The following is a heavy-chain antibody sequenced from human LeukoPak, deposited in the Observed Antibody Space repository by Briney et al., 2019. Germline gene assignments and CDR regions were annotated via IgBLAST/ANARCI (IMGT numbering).Heavy chain of an antibody. Sequence: SVEVSCKASGGTFSSYAISWVRQAPGQGLEWMGRIIPILGIANYAQKFQGRVTTTADKSTSTAYMELSSLRSEDTAVYYCARDTWAARGIDYWGQGTLVTVSS. D-gene: IGHD6-6*01. V-gene: IGHV1-69*04. J-gene: IGHJ4*02. CDR3: ARDTWAARGIDY. CDR1: GGTFSSYA. CDR2: IIPILGIA.